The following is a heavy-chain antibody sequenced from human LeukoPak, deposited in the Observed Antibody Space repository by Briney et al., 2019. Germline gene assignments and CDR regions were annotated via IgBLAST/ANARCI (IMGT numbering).Heavy chain of an antibody. CDR2: IYYSGST. V-gene: IGHV4-59*12. D-gene: IGHD4-23*01. Sequence: SETLSLTCTVSGGSISSYYWSWIRQPPGKGLEWIGYIYYSGSTNYNPSLKSRVTMSVDTSKNQFSLKLSSVTAADTAVYYCARETRAPVGGYYFDYWGQGTLVTVSS. CDR3: ARETRAPVGGYYFDY. CDR1: GGSISSYY. J-gene: IGHJ4*02.